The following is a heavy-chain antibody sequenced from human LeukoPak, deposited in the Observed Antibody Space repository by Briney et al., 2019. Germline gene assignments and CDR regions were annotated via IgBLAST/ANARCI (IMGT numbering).Heavy chain of an antibody. CDR1: GFTFGDYA. V-gene: IGHV3-49*04. CDR3: TRGFRYCSSTSCYPLDY. D-gene: IGHD2-2*01. J-gene: IGHJ4*02. Sequence: PGGSLRLSCTASGFTFGDYAMSWVRQAPGKGLEWVGFIRSKAYGGTTEYAASVKGRFTISRDDSKSIAYLQMNSLKTEDTAVYYCTRGFRYCSSTSCYPLDYWGQATLIAVSS. CDR2: IRSKAYGGTT.